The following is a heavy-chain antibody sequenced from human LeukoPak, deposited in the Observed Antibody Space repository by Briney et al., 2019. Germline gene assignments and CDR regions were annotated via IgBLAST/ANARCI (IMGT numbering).Heavy chain of an antibody. V-gene: IGHV3-7*04. Sequence: GGSQTLSCAPCGFTFSHYWMIWLRQAPGKALEWVANINSDGNEKYYVDSVEGRFTISRDNAKNSLYLQMNSLRAEDTAVYYCARDPDPGTTDYWGQGTLVTVSS. J-gene: IGHJ4*02. CDR1: GFTFSHYW. D-gene: IGHD6-13*01. CDR2: INSDGNEK. CDR3: ARDPDPGTTDY.